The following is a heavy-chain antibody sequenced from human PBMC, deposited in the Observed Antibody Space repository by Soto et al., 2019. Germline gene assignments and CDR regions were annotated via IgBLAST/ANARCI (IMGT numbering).Heavy chain of an antibody. V-gene: IGHV3-30-3*01. CDR1: GFTFSIYA. Sequence: QVQLVESGGGVVQPGRSLRLSCAASGFTFSIYAMHWFRQAPGKGLEWVAVISYDGSNKYYADSVQGRFTISRDNSKKTRYLQMNSLRTEDPAVYYCARARLDTPALDYWGQGTLVTVSS. CDR3: ARARLDTPALDY. J-gene: IGHJ4*02. D-gene: IGHD2-2*01. CDR2: ISYDGSNK.